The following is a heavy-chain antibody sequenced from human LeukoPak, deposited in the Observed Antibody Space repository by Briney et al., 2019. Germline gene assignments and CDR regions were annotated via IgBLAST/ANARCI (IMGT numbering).Heavy chain of an antibody. CDR1: GFTFSSYA. CDR2: ISGSGGNT. V-gene: IGHV3-23*01. Sequence: GGSLRLXCAASGFTFSSYAMSWVRQAPGKGLEWVSAISGSGGNTYYADSVKGRFTISRDNSKNTLYLQMNSLRAEDTAVYYCAKDRLTYYYDSSGYYFFDYWGQGTLVSVSS. D-gene: IGHD3-22*01. J-gene: IGHJ4*02. CDR3: AKDRLTYYYDSSGYYFFDY.